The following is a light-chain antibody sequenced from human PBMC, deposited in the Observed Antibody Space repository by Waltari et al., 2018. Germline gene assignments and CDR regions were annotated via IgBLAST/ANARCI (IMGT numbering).Light chain of an antibody. Sequence: EIVMTQSPDTMSVAPGERVTLSCRASQSVPTNLAWYQQKPGQPPRLLIYVASTRATGGPARFMGSVSGTEFTLTISSLESEDFAVYYCQQYSNWPYTFGQGTKLEIK. CDR3: QQYSNWPYT. CDR2: VAS. J-gene: IGKJ2*01. CDR1: QSVPTN. V-gene: IGKV3-15*01.